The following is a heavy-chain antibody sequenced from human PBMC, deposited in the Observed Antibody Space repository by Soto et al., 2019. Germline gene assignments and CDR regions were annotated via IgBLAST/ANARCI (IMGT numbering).Heavy chain of an antibody. D-gene: IGHD3-22*01. J-gene: IGHJ4*02. Sequence: GGSLRLSCAAYRFKFSDYSMNWVRQAPGKGLEWVSSISPRSAYIHYADAVKGRFIISRDDGKNALILQMNSLRAEDTAVYYCATLIKTYYDDSSGYSQDYWGQGTLVTVSS. CDR2: ISPRSAYI. V-gene: IGHV3-21*01. CDR1: RFKFSDYS. CDR3: ATLIKTYYDDSSGYSQDY.